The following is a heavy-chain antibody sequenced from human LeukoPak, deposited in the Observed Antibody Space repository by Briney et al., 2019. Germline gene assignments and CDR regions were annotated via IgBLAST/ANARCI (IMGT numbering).Heavy chain of an antibody. CDR2: IIPIFGTA. Sequence: SVKVSCKASGGTFSSYAISWVRQAPGQGLEWMGGIIPIFGTANYAQKFQGRVTIAADESTSTAYMELSSLRSEDTAVYYCARDSTERGPFDYWGQGTLVTVSS. CDR3: ARDSTERGPFDY. J-gene: IGHJ4*02. V-gene: IGHV1-69*01. CDR1: GGTFSSYA. D-gene: IGHD4-17*01.